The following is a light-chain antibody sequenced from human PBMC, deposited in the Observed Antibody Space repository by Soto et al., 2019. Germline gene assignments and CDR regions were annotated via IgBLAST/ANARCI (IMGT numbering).Light chain of an antibody. J-gene: IGKJ4*01. V-gene: IGKV3-20*01. CDR3: QQYGSSPLT. CDR2: GAS. Sequence: EIVLTQSPGTLSLSPGERATLSCRASQSVRSNELAWYQQEPGQAPRLLIYGASSRATAIPDRVSGSGSGTDFTLTISRLEPDDFAVYYCQQYGSSPLTFGGGTKVEFK. CDR1: QSVRSNE.